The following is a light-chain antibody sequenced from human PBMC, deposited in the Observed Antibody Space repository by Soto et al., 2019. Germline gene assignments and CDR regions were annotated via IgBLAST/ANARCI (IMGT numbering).Light chain of an antibody. CDR1: QSISNY. Sequence: DILMTQSPSSLSSSVGDRVTITCRASQSISNYLNWYQQKPGKAPKLLIYAASTLQSGVPSRFSGSGSGTDFTLTISSLQSEDFAVYYCQQYNNWPQTFGQGTKVDIK. J-gene: IGKJ1*01. V-gene: IGKV1-39*01. CDR2: AAS. CDR3: QQYNNWPQT.